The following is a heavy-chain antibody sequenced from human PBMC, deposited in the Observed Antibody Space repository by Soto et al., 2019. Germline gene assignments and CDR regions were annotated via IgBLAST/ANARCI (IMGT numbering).Heavy chain of an antibody. CDR2: ISSDGSNR. CDR3: ARVSGYGHFDY. J-gene: IGHJ4*02. V-gene: IGHV3-30-3*01. Sequence: PGGSLRLSCAASGFTFSDYALHWVRQAPGKGLEWVTVISSDGSNRYYADSVKGRFTISRDNSKNSLYLQMNSLRAEDTAVYYCARVSGYGHFDYWGQGTLVTVSS. D-gene: IGHD5-18*01. CDR1: GFTFSDYA.